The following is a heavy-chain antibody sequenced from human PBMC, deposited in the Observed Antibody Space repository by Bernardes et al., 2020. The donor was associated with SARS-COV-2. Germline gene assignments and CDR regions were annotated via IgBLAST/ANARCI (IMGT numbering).Heavy chain of an antibody. J-gene: IGHJ4*02. CDR1: GGSISRDGYY. V-gene: IGHV4-31*03. D-gene: IGHD2-2*01. Sequence: SETLSLPCTVSGGSISRDGYYWSCVRPPNGAGLEWIGYIYYSGSTYYNPSLQSRVTISVDTSKNQFSLKLSAVTAADTAGDYCARSRAVAPGYFDYWGQGTRVTASA. CDR3: ARSRAVAPGYFDY. CDR2: IYYSGST.